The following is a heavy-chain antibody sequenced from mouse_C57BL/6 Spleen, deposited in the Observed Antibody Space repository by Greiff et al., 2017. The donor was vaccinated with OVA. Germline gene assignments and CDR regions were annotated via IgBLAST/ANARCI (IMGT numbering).Heavy chain of an antibody. D-gene: IGHD1-2*01. CDR3: ARGTADYFDY. J-gene: IGHJ2*01. CDR1: GYTFTSYW. CDR2: IDPPDSET. Sequence: QVQLQQPGAELVRPGSSVKLSCKASGYTFTSYWMHWVKQRPIQGLEWIGNIDPPDSETHYNQKFKDKATLTVDKSSSTAYMQLSSLTSEDSAVYYCARGTADYFDYWGQGTTLTVSS. V-gene: IGHV1-52*01.